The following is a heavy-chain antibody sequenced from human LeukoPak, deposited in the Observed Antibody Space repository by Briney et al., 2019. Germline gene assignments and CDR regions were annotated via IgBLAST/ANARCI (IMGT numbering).Heavy chain of an antibody. CDR3: ARGDRIFGVVITGLDAFDI. D-gene: IGHD3-3*01. Sequence: ASVKVSCKASGYIFTSYYMHWVRQAPGQGLEWMGIINPSGGSTSYAQKFQGRVTMTRDTSTSTVHMELSSLRSQDTAVYYCARGDRIFGVVITGLDAFDIWGQGTMVTVSS. J-gene: IGHJ3*02. V-gene: IGHV1-46*01. CDR2: INPSGGST. CDR1: GYIFTSYY.